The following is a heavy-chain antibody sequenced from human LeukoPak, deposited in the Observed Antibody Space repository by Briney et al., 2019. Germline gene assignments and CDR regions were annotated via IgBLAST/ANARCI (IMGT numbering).Heavy chain of an antibody. V-gene: IGHV1-18*01. CDR3: ARDCSGGSCLDY. CDR2: ISAYNGNT. D-gene: IGHD2-15*01. J-gene: IGHJ4*02. Sequence: ASVKVSCKASGYTFTSYGISWVRQAPGQGLEWMGWISAYNGNTNYAQKFQGRVTITADESTSTAYMELSSLRSEDTAMYYCARDCSGGSCLDYWGQGTLVTVSS. CDR1: GYTFTSYG.